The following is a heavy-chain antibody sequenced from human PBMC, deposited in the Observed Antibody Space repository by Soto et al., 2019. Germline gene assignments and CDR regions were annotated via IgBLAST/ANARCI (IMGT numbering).Heavy chain of an antibody. V-gene: IGHV3-73*01. J-gene: IGHJ6*02. CDR2: IRSKANSYAT. D-gene: IGHD3-10*01. Sequence: GGSLRLSCAASGFTFSGSAMHWVRQASGKGLEWVGRIRSKANSYATAYAASVKGRFTISRDDSKNTAYLQMNSLKTEDTAVYYCTAQPSSPGAYYYYGMDVWGQGTTVTVSS. CDR1: GFTFSGSA. CDR3: TAQPSSPGAYYYYGMDV.